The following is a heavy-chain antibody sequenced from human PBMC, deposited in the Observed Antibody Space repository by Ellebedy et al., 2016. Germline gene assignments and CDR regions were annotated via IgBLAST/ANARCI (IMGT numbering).Heavy chain of an antibody. CDR2: IWYDGSNQ. V-gene: IGHV3-33*01. CDR1: GFSLRAYG. D-gene: IGHD4-11*01. Sequence: GGSLRLSXAVSGFSLRAYGMQWVRQAPGKELEWVAMIWYDGSNQHYADSVKGRFIISRDYSKNMLYLEMNSLRVEDTAVYYCARDPSYSDDYSDYEAFDIWGQGTMVIVSS. J-gene: IGHJ3*02. CDR3: ARDPSYSDDYSDYEAFDI.